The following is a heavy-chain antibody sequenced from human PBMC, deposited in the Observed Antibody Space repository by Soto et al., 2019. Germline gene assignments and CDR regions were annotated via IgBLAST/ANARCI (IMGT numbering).Heavy chain of an antibody. CDR1: GFTFSSYG. V-gene: IGHV3-30*18. J-gene: IGHJ6*02. CDR3: AKDRGSGSYYYYYYGMDF. Sequence: QVQLVESGGGVVQPGRSLRLSCAASGFTFSSYGMHWVRQAPGKGLEWVAVISYDGSNKYYADSVKGRFTISRDNSKNALYLQMNRLRAEDTGVYYCAKDRGSGSYYYYYYGMDFWGQGTTVTVSS. CDR2: ISYDGSNK. D-gene: IGHD3-10*01.